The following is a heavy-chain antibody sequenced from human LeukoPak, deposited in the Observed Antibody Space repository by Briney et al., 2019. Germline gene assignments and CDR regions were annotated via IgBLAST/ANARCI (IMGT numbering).Heavy chain of an antibody. V-gene: IGHV4-59*01. Sequence: SETLSLTCTASGFSISSYYWSWIRQPPGKGLEWIGYIYYSGSTNYNPSLKSRVTISVDRSKDQFSLKLSSVTAADTAGYYCARDQSSYYGSGSPRDYYYGMDVWGKGTTVTVSS. J-gene: IGHJ6*04. D-gene: IGHD3-10*01. CDR2: IYYSGST. CDR3: ARDQSSYYGSGSPRDYYYGMDV. CDR1: GFSISSYY.